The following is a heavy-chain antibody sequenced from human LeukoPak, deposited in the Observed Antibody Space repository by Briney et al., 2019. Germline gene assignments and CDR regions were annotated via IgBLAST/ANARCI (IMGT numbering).Heavy chain of an antibody. J-gene: IGHJ4*02. CDR3: ARVSPNTVTTLQYFDY. D-gene: IGHD4-17*01. CDR1: GFTFSSYW. CDR2: INSDGSST. V-gene: IGHV3-74*01. Sequence: GGSLRLSCAASGFTFSSYWMHWVRQAPGKGLVWVSRINSDGSSTSYADSVRGRFSISRDNAKNTLYLQMNSLRAEDTAVYYCARVSPNTVTTLQYFDYWGQGTLVTVSS.